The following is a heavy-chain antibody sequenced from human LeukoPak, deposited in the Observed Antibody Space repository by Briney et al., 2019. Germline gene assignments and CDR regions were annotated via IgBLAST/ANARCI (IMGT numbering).Heavy chain of an antibody. CDR1: GGSISSSSYY. J-gene: IGHJ3*02. D-gene: IGHD3-10*01. Sequence: PSETLSLTCTVSGGSISSSSYYWGWIRQPPGKGLEWIGSIYYSGSTYYNPSLKSRVTISVDTSKNQFSLKPSSVTAADTAVYYCARDSVVRGVYDAFDIWGQGTMVTVSS. CDR2: IYYSGST. V-gene: IGHV4-39*02. CDR3: ARDSVVRGVYDAFDI.